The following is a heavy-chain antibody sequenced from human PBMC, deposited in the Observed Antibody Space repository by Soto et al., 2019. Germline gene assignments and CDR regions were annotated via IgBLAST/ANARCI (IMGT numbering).Heavy chain of an antibody. CDR1: GYTFTSYD. Sequence: ASVKVSCKASGYTFTSYDINWVRQATGQGLEWMGWMNPNSGNTGYAQKFQGRVTMTRNTSISTAYMELSSLRSEDTAVYYCARGLGLIVVVVAAGDAFDIWGQGTMVTVSS. J-gene: IGHJ3*02. CDR2: MNPNSGNT. CDR3: ARGLGLIVVVVAAGDAFDI. V-gene: IGHV1-8*01. D-gene: IGHD2-15*01.